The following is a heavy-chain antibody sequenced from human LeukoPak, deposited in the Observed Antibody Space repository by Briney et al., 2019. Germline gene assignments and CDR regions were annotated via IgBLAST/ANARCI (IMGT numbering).Heavy chain of an antibody. J-gene: IGHJ4*02. CDR1: GYTFTSYG. CDR3: ASIAAAEQNFDY. Sequence: ASVKVSCKASGYTFTSYGISWVRQAPGQGLEWMGWISAYNGNTSYAQKFQGRVTMTRDTSTSTVYMELSSLRSEDTAVYYCASIAAAEQNFDYWGQGTLVTVSS. V-gene: IGHV1-18*01. CDR2: ISAYNGNT. D-gene: IGHD6-13*01.